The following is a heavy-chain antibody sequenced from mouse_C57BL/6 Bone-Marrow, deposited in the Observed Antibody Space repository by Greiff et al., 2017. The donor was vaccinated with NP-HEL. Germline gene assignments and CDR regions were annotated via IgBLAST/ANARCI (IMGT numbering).Heavy chain of an antibody. Sequence: EVKLQESGEGLVKPGGSLKLSCAASGFTFSSYAMSWVRQTPEKRLEWVAYISSCGDYIYYADTVKGRFTISRDNARNTLYLQMSSLKSEDTAMYYCTREDSNYCFDYWGQGTTLTVSS. D-gene: IGHD2-5*01. V-gene: IGHV5-9-1*02. CDR2: ISSCGDYI. CDR1: GFTFSSYA. J-gene: IGHJ2*01. CDR3: TREDSNYCFDY.